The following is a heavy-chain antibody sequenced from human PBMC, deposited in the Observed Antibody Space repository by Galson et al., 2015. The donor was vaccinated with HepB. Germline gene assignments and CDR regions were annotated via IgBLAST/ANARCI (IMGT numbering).Heavy chain of an antibody. CDR1: GGTLSSYA. CDR2: IIPTFGTA. J-gene: IGHJ6*02. Sequence: SVKVSCKASGGTLSSYAISWVRQAPGQGLEWMGGIIPTFGTANYAQKFQGRVTITADESTSTAYMELSSLRSEDTAVYYCARDFTTVSSVEYYYYYGMDVWGQGTTVTVSS. D-gene: IGHD4-11*01. CDR3: ARDFTTVSSVEYYYYYGMDV. V-gene: IGHV1-69*13.